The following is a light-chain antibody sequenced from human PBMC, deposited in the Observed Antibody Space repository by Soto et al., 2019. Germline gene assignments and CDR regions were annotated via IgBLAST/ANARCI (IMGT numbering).Light chain of an antibody. J-gene: IGLJ2*01. CDR1: SSDVGGYNY. V-gene: IGLV2-14*03. CDR2: DVN. CDR3: SSYTSSSTEV. Sequence: QSALTQPASVSGSPGQSISISCTGSSSDVGGYNYVSWYQHHPGKAPKLMIYDVNNRPSGVSNRFSGSRSGNTASLTISGLQAEDEADYYCSSYTSSSTEVFGGGTKVTVL.